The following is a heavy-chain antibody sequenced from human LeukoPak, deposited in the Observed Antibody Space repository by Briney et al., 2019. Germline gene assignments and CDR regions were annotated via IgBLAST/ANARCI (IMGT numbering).Heavy chain of an antibody. CDR2: IYAGGEK. J-gene: IGHJ4*02. D-gene: IGHD3-9*01. Sequence: GGSLRLSCAASGFIVSNSYITWVRQAPGKALDWVSVIYAGGEKFYADSVEDRFTISRDNSKNTVYLQMDGLRAEDTAIYYCARLRGLANFDWLWDWGQGTLVTVSS. CDR3: ARLRGLANFDWLWD. V-gene: IGHV3-66*04. CDR1: GFIVSNSY.